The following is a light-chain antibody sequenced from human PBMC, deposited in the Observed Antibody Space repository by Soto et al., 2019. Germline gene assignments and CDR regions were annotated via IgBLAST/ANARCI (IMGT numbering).Light chain of an antibody. Sequence: DIQMTQSPSTLSASVGDRVNITCRASETINGWLAWYQQKPGKAPKLLISRASDLQPGVPTRCSGSGSGTESTLTISSLQTDEFATYYCQQYNSYFFTFGPGTKVDVK. CDR1: ETINGW. CDR2: RAS. V-gene: IGKV1-5*03. CDR3: QQYNSYFFT. J-gene: IGKJ3*01.